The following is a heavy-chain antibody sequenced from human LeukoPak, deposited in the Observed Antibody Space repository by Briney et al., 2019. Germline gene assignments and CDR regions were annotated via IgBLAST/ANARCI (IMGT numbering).Heavy chain of an antibody. CDR1: GFSFDDYA. CDR3: AKSRGSYYGDDAFDI. CDR2: LSWNSGNI. D-gene: IGHD1-26*01. J-gene: IGHJ3*02. Sequence: GGSLRLSCAASGFSFDDYAMHWVRQAPGKGLEWVSGLSWNSGNIGYADSVRGRFTISRDNAKNSLYLQMNSLRPEDMALYYCAKSRGSYYGDDAFDIWGQGTMVTVSS. V-gene: IGHV3-9*03.